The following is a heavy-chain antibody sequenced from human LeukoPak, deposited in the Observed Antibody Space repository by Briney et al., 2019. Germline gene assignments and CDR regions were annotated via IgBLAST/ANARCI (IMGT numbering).Heavy chain of an antibody. Sequence: ASVKVSCKASGYTFTGYYMHWVRQAPGQGLEWMGWINPNSGGTNYAQKFQGRVTMTRDTSISTAYMELSRLRSDDTAVYYCARGLITTSTRDFDYWGQGTLVTVSA. V-gene: IGHV1-2*02. D-gene: IGHD2-8*01. CDR2: INPNSGGT. J-gene: IGHJ4*02. CDR3: ARGLITTSTRDFDY. CDR1: GYTFTGYY.